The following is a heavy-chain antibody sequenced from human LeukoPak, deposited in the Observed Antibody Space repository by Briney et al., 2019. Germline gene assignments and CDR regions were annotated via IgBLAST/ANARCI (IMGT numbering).Heavy chain of an antibody. V-gene: IGHV4-34*01. CDR3: ARTLYSGSYDDAFDI. J-gene: IGHJ3*02. Sequence: PSETLSLTCAVYGGSFSGYYWSWIRQPPGKGLEWIGEINHSGSTNYSPSLKSRVTISGDTSKNQFSLKLSSVTAADTAVYYCARTLYSGSYDDAFDIWGQGTMVTVSS. CDR2: INHSGST. D-gene: IGHD1-26*01. CDR1: GGSFSGYY.